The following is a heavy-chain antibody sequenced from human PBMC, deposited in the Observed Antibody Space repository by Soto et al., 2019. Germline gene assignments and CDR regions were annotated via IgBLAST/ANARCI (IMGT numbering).Heavy chain of an antibody. V-gene: IGHV4-59*01. Sequence: LSLTCTVSGGSMSSYYWSLIRQPPGKGLEWIGYIYYSGSTNYNPSLKSRVTISVDTSKNQFSLKLSSVTAADTAVYYCARSSSGWYHGYYYYGMDVCRQGTTVTVSS. D-gene: IGHD6-19*01. CDR3: ARSSSGWYHGYYYYGMDV. CDR1: GGSMSSYY. J-gene: IGHJ6*02. CDR2: IYYSGST.